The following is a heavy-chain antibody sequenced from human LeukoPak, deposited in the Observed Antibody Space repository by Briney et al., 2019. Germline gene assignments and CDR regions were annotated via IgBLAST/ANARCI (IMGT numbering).Heavy chain of an antibody. CDR2: IYHSGST. V-gene: IGHV4-38-2*02. J-gene: IGHJ5*02. CDR3: ARVGGYSSSWYRKINMNNWFDP. Sequence: SETLSLTCTVSGYSISSGYYWGWIRQPPGKGLEWIGSIYHSGSTYYNPSLKSRVTISVDTSKNQFSLKLSSVTAADTAVYYCARVGGYSSSWYRKINMNNWFDPWGQGTLVTVSS. D-gene: IGHD6-13*01. CDR1: GYSISSGYY.